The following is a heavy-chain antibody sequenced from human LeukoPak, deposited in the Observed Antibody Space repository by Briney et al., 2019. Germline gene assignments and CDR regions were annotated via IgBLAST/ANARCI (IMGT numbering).Heavy chain of an antibody. Sequence: SETLSLTCTVSGGSISSGSYYWSWIRQHAGKGLEWIGRIYTSGSTNYNPSLKSRVTISLDTSKNQFSLKLSSVTAADTAVYYCARDKWYFDLWGRGTLVTVSS. CDR2: IYTSGST. CDR1: GGSISSGSYY. V-gene: IGHV4-61*02. CDR3: ARDKWYFDL. J-gene: IGHJ2*01.